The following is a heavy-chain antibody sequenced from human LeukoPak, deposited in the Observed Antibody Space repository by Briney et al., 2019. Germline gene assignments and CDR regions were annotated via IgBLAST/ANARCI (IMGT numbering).Heavy chain of an antibody. D-gene: IGHD3-9*01. CDR2: ISGSGGST. CDR3: AKEIYFGYYFDY. Sequence: GGSLRLACAASGFTFSNAWMSWVRQAPGKGLEWVSAISGSGGSTYYADSVKGRFTISRDNSKNTLYLQMNSLRAEDTAVYYCAKEIYFGYYFDYWGQGTLVTVSS. J-gene: IGHJ4*02. CDR1: GFTFSNAW. V-gene: IGHV3-23*01.